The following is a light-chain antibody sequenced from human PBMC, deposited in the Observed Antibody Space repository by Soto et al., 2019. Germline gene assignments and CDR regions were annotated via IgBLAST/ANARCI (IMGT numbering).Light chain of an antibody. CDR1: QSVSSN. CDR3: QQYNNWPRT. V-gene: IGKV3D-15*01. J-gene: IGKJ3*01. CDR2: GVS. Sequence: EIVMTQSPATLSVSPGERATLSCRASQSVSSNLAWYQQKPGQAPRLLLYGVSTRGTGIPARFSGSGSGTEFTLTISSLQSEDFAVYYCQQYNNWPRTFGPGTKVDFK.